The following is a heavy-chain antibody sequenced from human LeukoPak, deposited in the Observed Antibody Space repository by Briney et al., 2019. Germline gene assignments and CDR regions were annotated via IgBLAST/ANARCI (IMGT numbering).Heavy chain of an antibody. CDR2: IYTSGST. D-gene: IGHD6-19*01. J-gene: IGHJ4*02. CDR1: GYSISSGYY. Sequence: PSETLSLTCAVSGYSISSGYYWGWIRQPAGKGLEWIGRIYTSGSTNYNPSLKSRVTISVDKSKNQFSLKLSSVTAADTAVYYCARARLAVAGTIFDYWGQGTLVTVSS. V-gene: IGHV4-61*02. CDR3: ARARLAVAGTIFDY.